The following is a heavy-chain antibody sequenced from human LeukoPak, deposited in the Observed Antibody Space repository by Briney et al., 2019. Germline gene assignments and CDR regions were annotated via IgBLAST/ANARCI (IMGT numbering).Heavy chain of an antibody. CDR3: ARTYSSSWYLGDY. Sequence: PSETLSLTCTVSGGSISSYYWSWIRQPPGKGLEWIGYIYYSGSTNYNPSLKSRVTISVDTSKNQFSLKLSSVTAADTAVYYCARTYSSSWYLGDYWGQGTLVTVSS. CDR1: GGSISSYY. V-gene: IGHV4-59*12. J-gene: IGHJ4*02. D-gene: IGHD6-13*01. CDR2: IYYSGST.